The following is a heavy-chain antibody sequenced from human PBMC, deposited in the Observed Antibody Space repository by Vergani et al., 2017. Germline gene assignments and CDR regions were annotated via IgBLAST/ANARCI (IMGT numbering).Heavy chain of an antibody. V-gene: IGHV3-7*04. J-gene: IGHJ4*02. D-gene: IGHD3-10*01. CDR1: GFTFSSYW. CDR2: IKQDGSEK. Sequence: EVQLVESGGGLVQPGGSLRLSCAASGFTFSSYWMSWVRQAPGKGLEWVANIKQDGSEKYYVDSVKGRFTISRDNAKNSLYLQMNSLRAEDTAVYYCARDGFVHHLHYFDYWGQGTLVTVSS. CDR3: ARDGFVHHLHYFDY.